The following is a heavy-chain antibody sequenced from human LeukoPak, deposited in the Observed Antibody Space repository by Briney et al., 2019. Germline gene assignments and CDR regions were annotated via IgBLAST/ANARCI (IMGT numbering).Heavy chain of an antibody. CDR3: AGGSPKSDIVATNY. D-gene: IGHD5-12*01. V-gene: IGHV4-61*02. CDR2: IYTSGST. Sequence: NPSQTLSLTCTVSGGSISSGSYYWSWIRQPAGKGLQWIGRIYTSGSTNYNPSLKSRVTISVDTSKNQFSLKLSSVTAADTAVYYCAGGSPKSDIVATNYWGQGTLVTVSS. CDR1: GGSISSGSYY. J-gene: IGHJ4*02.